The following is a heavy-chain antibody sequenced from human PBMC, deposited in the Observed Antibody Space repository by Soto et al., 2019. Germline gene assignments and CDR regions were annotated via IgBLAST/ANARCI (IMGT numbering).Heavy chain of an antibody. D-gene: IGHD4-17*01. CDR1: GFTFSTYW. V-gene: IGHV3-74*01. CDR3: ARVDGDYTMDV. Sequence: EVHLVESGGGLVQPGGSLRLSCAASGFTFSTYWLHWVRQTPGKGLVCVSRINSDGSSTNYADSVKGRFTIFRDNAKNTLYLQMNSLRAEDTAVYYCARVDGDYTMDVWGQGTTVTVSS. CDR2: INSDGSST. J-gene: IGHJ6*02.